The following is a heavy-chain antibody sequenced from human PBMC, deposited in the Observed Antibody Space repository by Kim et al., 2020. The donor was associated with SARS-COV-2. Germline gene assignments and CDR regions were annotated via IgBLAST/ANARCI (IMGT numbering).Heavy chain of an antibody. CDR2: ISDSGGRT. V-gene: IGHV3-23*01. CDR3: SASDY. J-gene: IGHJ4*02. Sequence: ISDSGGRTHYADSVKGRFTISRENSKNTLYLQLNSLRAEDTAVYYCSASDYWGQGTLVTVSS.